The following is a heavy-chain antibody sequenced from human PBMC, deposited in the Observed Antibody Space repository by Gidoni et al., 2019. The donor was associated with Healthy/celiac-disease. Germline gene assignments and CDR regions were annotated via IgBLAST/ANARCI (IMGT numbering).Heavy chain of an antibody. Sequence: QVQLVQSGAEVKKPGSSVKVSCKASGGTFSSYAISWVRQAPGQGLGWMGGIIPIFGTANYAQKFQGRVTITADESTSTAYMELSSLRSEDTAVYYCARGELDTVVDYYYYGMDVWGQGTTVTVSS. CDR3: ARGELDTVVDYYYYGMDV. CDR2: IIPIFGTA. V-gene: IGHV1-69*01. CDR1: GGTFSSYA. J-gene: IGHJ6*02. D-gene: IGHD2-15*01.